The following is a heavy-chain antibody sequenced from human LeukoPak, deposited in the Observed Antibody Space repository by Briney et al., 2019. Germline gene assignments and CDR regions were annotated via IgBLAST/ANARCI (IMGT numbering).Heavy chain of an antibody. CDR1: GGTFSSYA. CDR3: ASLPGYYYYGMDV. J-gene: IGHJ6*02. CDR2: IIPILGIA. V-gene: IGHV1-69*04. Sequence: SVKVSCKASGGTFSSYAISWVRQAPGQGLEWMGRIIPILGIANYAQKFQGRVTITADKSMSTAYMELSSLRSEDTAVYYCASLPGYYYYGMDVWGQGTTVTVSS.